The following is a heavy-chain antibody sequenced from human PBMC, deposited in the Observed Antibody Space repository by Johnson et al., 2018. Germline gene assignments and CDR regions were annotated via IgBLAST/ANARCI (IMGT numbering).Heavy chain of an antibody. CDR2: INSDGSST. J-gene: IGHJ6*02. D-gene: IGHD3-10*01. CDR1: AFTFSSYS. CDR3: ARDVYGSGSYLYYYYYGMDV. V-gene: IGHV3-74*01. Sequence: EVQLVESGGGLVKPGGSLRLSCAASAFTFSSYSMNWVRQAPGKGLVWVSRINSDGSSTSYADSVKGRFTISRDNAKNTLYLQMNSLRAEDTAVYYCARDVYGSGSYLYYYYYGMDVWGQGTTVTVSS.